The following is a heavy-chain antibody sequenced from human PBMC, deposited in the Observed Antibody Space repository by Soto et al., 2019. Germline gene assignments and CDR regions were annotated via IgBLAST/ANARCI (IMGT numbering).Heavy chain of an antibody. CDR3: ARVLLWFGERGYGMDV. J-gene: IGHJ6*02. CDR2: IYSGGST. Sequence: EVQLVESGGGLVQPGGSLRLSCAASGFTVSSNYMSWVRQAPGKRLEWVSVIYSGGSTYYADSVKGRFTISRDNSKNTLYLQMNSLRAEDTAVYYCARVLLWFGERGYGMDVWGQGTTVTVSS. V-gene: IGHV3-66*01. CDR1: GFTVSSNY. D-gene: IGHD3-10*01.